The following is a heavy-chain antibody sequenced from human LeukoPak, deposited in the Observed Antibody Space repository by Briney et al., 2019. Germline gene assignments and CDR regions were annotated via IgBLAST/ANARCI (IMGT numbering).Heavy chain of an antibody. CDR3: TRVAITLVGSYDHYFDY. CDR2: IRSKAYGGTP. Sequence: PGGSLRLSCAASGFTFGGYAMSWVRQAPGKGLEWVSLIRSKAYGGTPEYAASVKDRFTISRDDSKSIAYLQMSSLKTEDTAVYYCTRVAITLVGSYDHYFDYWGQGTLVTVSS. D-gene: IGHD1-26*01. J-gene: IGHJ4*02. CDR1: GFTFGGYA. V-gene: IGHV3-49*04.